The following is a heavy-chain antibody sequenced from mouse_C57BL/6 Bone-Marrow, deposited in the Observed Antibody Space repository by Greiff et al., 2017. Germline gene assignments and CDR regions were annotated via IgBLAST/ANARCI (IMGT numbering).Heavy chain of an antibody. D-gene: IGHD2-12*01. CDR2: IDPNGGGA. Sequence: VQLQQSGAELVKPGASVKLSCKASGYTFTSYCMHWVKQRPGRGLEWIGMIDPNGGGAKYNEKFKSKATLTVDKPSSTAYMQLSGLTSEDSAVYDGARRGYSGGAWYFDGWGKGTTLTVSS. CDR1: GYTFTSYC. V-gene: IGHV1-72*01. CDR3: ARRGYSGGAWYFDG. J-gene: IGHJ2*01.